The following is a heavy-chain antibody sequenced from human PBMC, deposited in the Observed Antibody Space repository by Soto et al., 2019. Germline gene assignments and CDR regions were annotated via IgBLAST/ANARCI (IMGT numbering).Heavy chain of an antibody. J-gene: IGHJ6*03. CDR1: GFSLSNARMG. Sequence: QVTLKESGPVLVKPTETLTLTCTVSGFSLSNARMGVSWIRQPPGKALEWLAHIFSNDEKSYSTSLKSSLTISKDISKSQVVLTMTNVDPVDTATYYCARIQREGCSGGSCYYYYYYYYMDVWGKGPTVTVSS. CDR3: ARIQREGCSGGSCYYYYYYYYMDV. D-gene: IGHD2-15*01. CDR2: IFSNDEK. V-gene: IGHV2-26*01.